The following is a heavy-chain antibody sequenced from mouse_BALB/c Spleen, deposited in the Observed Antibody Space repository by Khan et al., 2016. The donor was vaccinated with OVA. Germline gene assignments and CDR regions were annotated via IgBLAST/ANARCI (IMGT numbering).Heavy chain of an antibody. CDR2: IWSGGST. J-gene: IGHJ4*01. V-gene: IGHV2-6-4*01. CDR1: GFSLSRYN. Sequence: QVQLQQPGPGLVAPSQSLSITCTVSGFSLSRYNVHWIRQPPGKGLEWLGMIWSGGSTDYNSALKSRLSISKVNSKSQVFLKMNSLQTDDTAMYYCARAYGTSLGYYAMDYWGKGTSVTVSS. D-gene: IGHD1-1*01. CDR3: ARAYGTSLGYYAMDY.